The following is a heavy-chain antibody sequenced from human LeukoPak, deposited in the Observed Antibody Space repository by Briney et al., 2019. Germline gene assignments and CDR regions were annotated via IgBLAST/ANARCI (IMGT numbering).Heavy chain of an antibody. CDR1: GYTFTGYY. CDR3: ARGPFGYSYGFADY. J-gene: IGHJ4*02. D-gene: IGHD5-18*01. V-gene: IGHV1-2*06. Sequence: ASVKVSCKASGYTFTGYYMHWVRQAPGQGLEWMGRINPNSGGTNYAQKFQGRVTMTRDTSISTAYMELSSLRSEDTAVYYCARGPFGYSYGFADYWGQGTLVTVSS. CDR2: INPNSGGT.